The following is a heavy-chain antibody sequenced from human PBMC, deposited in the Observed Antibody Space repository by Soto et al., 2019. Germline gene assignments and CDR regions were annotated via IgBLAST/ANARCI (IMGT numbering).Heavy chain of an antibody. D-gene: IGHD1-26*01. CDR2: IYPGDSDT. Sequence: GESLKISCKGSGYSFTSYWIGWVRQMPGKGLEWMGIIYPGDSDTRYSPSFQGQVTISADKSISTAYLQWSSLKASDTAMYYCARHGVLVGATKTPFDYWGQGTLVTVSS. J-gene: IGHJ4*02. V-gene: IGHV5-51*01. CDR3: ARHGVLVGATKTPFDY. CDR1: GYSFTSYW.